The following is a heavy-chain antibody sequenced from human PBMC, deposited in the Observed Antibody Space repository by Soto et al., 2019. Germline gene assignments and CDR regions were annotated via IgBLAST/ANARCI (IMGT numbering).Heavy chain of an antibody. V-gene: IGHV3-7*01. CDR1: GFTFSSYW. Sequence: GGSLRLSCAASGFTFSSYWMSWVRQAPGKGLEWVANIKQDGSEKYYVDSVKGRFTISRDNAKNSLYLQMNSLRAEDTAVYYFSRVWRNDFWSGPAWFDYWGQGTLVTVSS. CDR3: SRVWRNDFWSGPAWFDY. D-gene: IGHD3-3*01. J-gene: IGHJ4*02. CDR2: IKQDGSEK.